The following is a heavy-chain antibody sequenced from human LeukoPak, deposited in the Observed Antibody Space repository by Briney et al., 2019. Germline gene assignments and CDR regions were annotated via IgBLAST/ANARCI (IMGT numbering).Heavy chain of an antibody. D-gene: IGHD5-18*01. J-gene: IGHJ4*02. V-gene: IGHV3-23*01. CDR2: ISGSGGST. CDR3: AKKYSYDSYYFDY. Sequence: GGSLRLSCAASGFTFSSYAMSWVRQAPGKGLEWVSAISGSGGSTYYADSVKGRFTISRDNSKNTLYLQMNSLRAEDTAVYYRAKKYSYDSYYFDYWGQGTLVTVSS. CDR1: GFTFSSYA.